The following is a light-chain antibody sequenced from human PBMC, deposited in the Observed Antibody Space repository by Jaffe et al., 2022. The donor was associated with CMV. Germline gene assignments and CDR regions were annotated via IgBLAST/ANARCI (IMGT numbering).Light chain of an antibody. CDR1: QSVISNY. V-gene: IGKV3-20*01. CDR3: QQYGNSPRT. J-gene: IGKJ1*01. CDR2: GAS. Sequence: EIVLTQSPGTLSLSPGERATLSCRASQSVISNYLSWYQQKPGQAPRLLISGASSRATGIPDRFTGSGSGTDFTLTINRLEPEDFAVYYCQQYGNSPRTFGQGTNVEI.